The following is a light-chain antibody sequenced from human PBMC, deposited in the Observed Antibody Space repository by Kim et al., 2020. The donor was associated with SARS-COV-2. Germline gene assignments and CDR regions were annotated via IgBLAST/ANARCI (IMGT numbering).Light chain of an antibody. CDR3: QQYNNWPPMYT. Sequence: EIVMTQSPATLSVSPGERATLSCRASQSVSSNLAWYQQKPGQAPRLLIYGPSTRATGIPARFSGSGSGTEFTLTISSLQSEDFAVYYCQQYNNWPPMYTFGQGTKLEI. J-gene: IGKJ2*01. CDR2: GPS. CDR1: QSVSSN. V-gene: IGKV3-15*01.